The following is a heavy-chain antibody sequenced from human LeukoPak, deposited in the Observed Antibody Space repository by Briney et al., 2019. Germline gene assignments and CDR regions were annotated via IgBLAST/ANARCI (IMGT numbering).Heavy chain of an antibody. CDR2: IYYSGST. D-gene: IGHD5/OR15-5a*01. Sequence: SETLSLTCTVSGGSIGSHYWSWIRQPPGKGLEWIGYIYYSGSTNYNPSLKSRVTISVDTSKNQFSLKLSSVTAADTAVYYCARERVYTLDYWGQGTLVTVSS. CDR1: GGSIGSHY. J-gene: IGHJ4*02. V-gene: IGHV4-59*11. CDR3: ARERVYTLDY.